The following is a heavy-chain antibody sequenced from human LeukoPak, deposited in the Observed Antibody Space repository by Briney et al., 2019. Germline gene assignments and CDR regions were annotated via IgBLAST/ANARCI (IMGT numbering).Heavy chain of an antibody. Sequence: SETLSLTCTVSGYSISSGYYWGWIRQPPGKGLEWIGSIYHSGSTYYNPSLKSRVTISVDASKNQFSLKLSSVTAADTAVYYCARVKQEQKWELLMDYYYYMDVWGKGTTVTVSS. CDR2: IYHSGST. V-gene: IGHV4-38-2*02. D-gene: IGHD1-26*01. J-gene: IGHJ6*03. CDR1: GYSISSGYY. CDR3: ARVKQEQKWELLMDYYYYMDV.